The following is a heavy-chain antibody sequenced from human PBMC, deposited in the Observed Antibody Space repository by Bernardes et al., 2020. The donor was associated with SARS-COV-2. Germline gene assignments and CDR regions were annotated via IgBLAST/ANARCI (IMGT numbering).Heavy chain of an antibody. CDR1: GDSISSYY. D-gene: IGHD2-8*02. V-gene: IGHV4-59*08. J-gene: IGHJ6*02. CDR3: ARQNSSAWWKYYDSYYGMDV. CDR2: IHYSGNA. Sequence: SETLSLTCTVSGDSISSYYWSWIRLSPGKGLEWIGYIHYSGNANYSPSLRSRITISLDTSKNQFSLKLSSVTAADTAVYYCARQNSSAWWKYYDSYYGMDVWGRGTTVIVSS.